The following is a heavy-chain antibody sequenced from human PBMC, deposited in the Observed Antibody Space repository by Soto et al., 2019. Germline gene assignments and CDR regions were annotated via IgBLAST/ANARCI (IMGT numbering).Heavy chain of an antibody. Sequence: QVQLVQSGAEVKKPGSSVKVSCKASGGTFSSYAISWVRQAPGQGREWMGGIIPIFGTANYAQKFQGRVTITADKSTSTAYMELSSLRSEDTAVYYCARDDGYCSSTSCYDFGFYYYGMDVWGQGTTVTVSS. V-gene: IGHV1-69*06. CDR1: GGTFSSYA. J-gene: IGHJ6*02. CDR2: IIPIFGTA. D-gene: IGHD2-2*01. CDR3: ARDDGYCSSTSCYDFGFYYYGMDV.